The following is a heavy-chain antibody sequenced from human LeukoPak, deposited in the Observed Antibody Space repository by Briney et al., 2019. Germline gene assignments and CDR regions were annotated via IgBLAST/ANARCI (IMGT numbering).Heavy chain of an antibody. CDR1: GGSLSGYY. J-gene: IGHJ4*02. CDR3: ARRGTAYCRGGNCYSDKYFDY. V-gene: IGHV4-34*01. D-gene: IGHD2-15*01. Sequence: PSETLSLTCAVYGGSLSGYYWTWIRQTPGKGLEWIGEINYSGNTNYNRSLKSRVTISPDTSKNQFSLRLSSVTAADTAVYYCARRGTAYCRGGNCYSDKYFDYWGQGTQVTVSS. CDR2: INYSGNT.